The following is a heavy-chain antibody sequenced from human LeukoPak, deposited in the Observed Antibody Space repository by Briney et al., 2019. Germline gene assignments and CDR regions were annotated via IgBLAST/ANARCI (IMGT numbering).Heavy chain of an antibody. Sequence: GGSLRLSCAASGFTFSSYSMNWVRQAPGKGLEWVSYISSSSSTIYYADSVKGRFTISRDNSKDTLYLQMNSLRAEDTAVYYCAKETQDYSSDYWGQGTLVTVSS. CDR2: ISSSSSTI. D-gene: IGHD4-11*01. J-gene: IGHJ4*02. V-gene: IGHV3-48*01. CDR3: AKETQDYSSDY. CDR1: GFTFSSYS.